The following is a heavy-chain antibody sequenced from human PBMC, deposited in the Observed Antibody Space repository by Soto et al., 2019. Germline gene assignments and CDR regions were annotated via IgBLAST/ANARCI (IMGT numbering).Heavy chain of an antibody. CDR3: ARDGCSGGSCYSTGDWFDP. J-gene: IGHJ5*02. D-gene: IGHD2-15*01. CDR2: IYYSGST. Sequence: SETLSLTCTVSGGSISSYYWSWIRQPPGKGLEWIGYIYYSGSTNYNPSLKSRVTISVDTSKNQFSLKLSSVTAADTAVYYCARDGCSGGSCYSTGDWFDPWGQGTLVTVS. V-gene: IGHV4-59*01. CDR1: GGSISSYY.